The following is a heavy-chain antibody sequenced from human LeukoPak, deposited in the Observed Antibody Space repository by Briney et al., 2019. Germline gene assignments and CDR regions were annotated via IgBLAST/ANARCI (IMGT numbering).Heavy chain of an antibody. CDR1: GFTFSSYS. CDR3: ARDYDSSGYYTPYYYYGMDV. V-gene: IGHV3-21*01. D-gene: IGHD3-22*01. Sequence: GGSLRLSCAASGFTFSSYSMSWVRQAPGKGLEWVSSISSSSSYIYYADSVKGRFTISRDNAKDSLYLQMNSLRAEDTAVYYCARDYDSSGYYTPYYYYGMDVWGQGTTVTVSS. J-gene: IGHJ6*02. CDR2: ISSSSSYI.